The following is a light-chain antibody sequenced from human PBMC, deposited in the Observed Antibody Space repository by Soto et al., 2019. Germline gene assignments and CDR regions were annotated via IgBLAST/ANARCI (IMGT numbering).Light chain of an antibody. J-gene: IGLJ1*01. CDR2: DVS. CDR1: SSDVGAYNF. CDR3: ISYTSSSTHV. Sequence: QSALTQPASVSGSPGQSITSSCTGTSSDVGAYNFVSWYQQHPGKLPKLMIFDVSRRPSGVSDRFSGSKSGNTASLTISGLQAEDEGDYYCISYTSSSTHVFGSGTKVTVL. V-gene: IGLV2-14*03.